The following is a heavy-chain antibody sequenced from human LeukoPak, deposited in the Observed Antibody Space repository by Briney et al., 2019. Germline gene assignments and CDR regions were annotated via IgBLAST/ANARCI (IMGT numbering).Heavy chain of an antibody. Sequence: GGSLRLSYAASGLTFSSYSMNWVRQAPGKGLEWVSSISSSSSYTYHADSVKGRFTISRDNAKNTLYLQMNSLRAEDTAVYYCARGDGGYCTNGVCTTFDYWGQGTLVTVSS. CDR2: ISSSSSYT. CDR3: ARGDGGYCTNGVCTTFDY. CDR1: GLTFSSYS. J-gene: IGHJ4*02. V-gene: IGHV3-21*01. D-gene: IGHD2-8*01.